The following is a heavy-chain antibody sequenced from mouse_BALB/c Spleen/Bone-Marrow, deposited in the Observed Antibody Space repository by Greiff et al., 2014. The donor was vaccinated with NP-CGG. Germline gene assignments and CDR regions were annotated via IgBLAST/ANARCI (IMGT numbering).Heavy chain of an antibody. CDR2: ISPGTGSI. CDR3: NYYGNTFDY. Sequence: QVQLQQPDAELVKPGASVKISCKASGYTFTDHAIHWVKQKPEQGLEWIGYISPGTGSIKYNEKFKDKVTLTADKSSSIAYMQLNSLTSEDSTVYFCNYYGNTFDYWGQGTTLTVSS. D-gene: IGHD1-1*01. J-gene: IGHJ2*01. V-gene: IGHV1S53*02. CDR1: GYTFTDHA.